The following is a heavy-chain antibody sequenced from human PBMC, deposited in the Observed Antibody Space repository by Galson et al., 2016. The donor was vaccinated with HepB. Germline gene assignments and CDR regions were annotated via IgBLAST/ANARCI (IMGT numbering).Heavy chain of an antibody. J-gene: IGHJ3*02. CDR3: ATCGSYSTNDPFDI. CDR1: GFSFSNAW. D-gene: IGHD1-26*01. CDR2: IKSKPDGGTR. V-gene: IGHV3-15*07. Sequence: SLRLSCAASGFSFSNAWMNWVRRAPGKELEWVGRIKSKPDGGTRDYAAPVKGRFSVSRDDSENTLYLQMNSLKTEDSAVYYCATCGSYSTNDPFDIWGQGTMVTVSS.